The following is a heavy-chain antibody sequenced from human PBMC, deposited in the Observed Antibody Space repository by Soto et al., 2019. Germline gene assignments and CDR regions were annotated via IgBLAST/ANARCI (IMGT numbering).Heavy chain of an antibody. D-gene: IGHD3-10*01. Sequence: QLQLRESGSGLVKPSETPSLTCTVSGGSISSGGYSWSWIRQSPEKGLEWLGCIYPTGTTYYHPSLKSRVTISVDTSRNQFSLNLTSVTAADTAVYFCARAPPGPSPRWVLWGQGTTVTVSS. J-gene: IGHJ6*02. CDR2: IYPTGTT. CDR3: ARAPPGPSPRWVL. CDR1: GGSISSGGYS. V-gene: IGHV4-30-2*06.